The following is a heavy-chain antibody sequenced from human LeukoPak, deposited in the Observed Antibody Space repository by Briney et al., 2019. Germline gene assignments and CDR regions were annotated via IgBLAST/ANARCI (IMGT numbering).Heavy chain of an antibody. CDR1: GFTFSSYA. V-gene: IGHV3-23*01. CDR3: AKDREGTIADYFDY. CDR2: ISGSGGST. Sequence: GGSLRLSCAVSGFTFSSYAMNWVRQAPGKGLEWVSAISGSGGSTYYADSVRGRFTLSRDNSKNTLYLQMNSLGADDTAVYYCAKDREGTIADYFDYWGQGTLVTVSS. D-gene: IGHD1-7*01. J-gene: IGHJ4*02.